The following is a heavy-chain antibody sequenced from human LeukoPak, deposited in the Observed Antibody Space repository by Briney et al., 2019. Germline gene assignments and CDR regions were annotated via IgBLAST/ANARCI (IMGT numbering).Heavy chain of an antibody. Sequence: TGRSLRLSCAASGFTFSTHWMTGVSQAPGKGREWVANIKQDGGETYYVDAVKGRFTISRDNAKNSLYLQMNSLRAEDTAVYYCARLRGGAYWSQGTLVTVSS. J-gene: IGHJ4*02. D-gene: IGHD3-10*01. CDR3: ARLRGGAY. V-gene: IGHV3-7*01. CDR2: IKQDGGET. CDR1: GFTFSTHW.